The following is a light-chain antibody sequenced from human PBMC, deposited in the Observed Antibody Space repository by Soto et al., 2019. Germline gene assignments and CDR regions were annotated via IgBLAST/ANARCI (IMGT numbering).Light chain of an antibody. CDR3: CSYPGSPLLV. CDR1: SSDVGGYNY. J-gene: IGLJ2*01. V-gene: IGLV2-11*01. CDR2: DVS. Sequence: QSALTQPRSVSGSPGQSVTISCTGTSSDVGGYNYVSWYQQHPGKAPKLMIYDVSQRPSGVPDRFSGSKSGNMASLTISGLQAEAEADYYSCSYPGSPLLVFGGGTKLTVL.